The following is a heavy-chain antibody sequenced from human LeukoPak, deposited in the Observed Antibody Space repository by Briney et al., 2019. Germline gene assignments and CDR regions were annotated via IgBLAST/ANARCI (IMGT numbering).Heavy chain of an antibody. J-gene: IGHJ4*02. CDR2: IFYRGYT. CDR3: ARGRYVVWPLEGRVYLDS. V-gene: IGHV4-30-4*01. CDR1: GDSISSADSF. D-gene: IGHD3-9*01. Sequence: SQTLSLTCTVSGDSISSADSFWIWIRQPPGKGLEWIGYIFYRGYTYYNPSLKSRLNISVDTSKIQFSLKLSSVTAADTAVYCCARGRYVVWPLEGRVYLDSWGRGTLVTVSS.